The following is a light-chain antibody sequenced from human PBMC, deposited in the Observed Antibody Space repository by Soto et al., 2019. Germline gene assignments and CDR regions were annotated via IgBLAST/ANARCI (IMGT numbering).Light chain of an antibody. J-gene: IGKJ5*01. Sequence: EIVLTQSPGTLSLSPGERATLSCRASERLSSVYLAWYQQRPGQPPRLLIYGASNRATGIPDRFSGSGSGTDFTLIINRLEPEDVAIYYCQQYGGSPRITFGQGTRPEIE. CDR2: GAS. CDR3: QQYGGSPRIT. CDR1: ERLSSVY. V-gene: IGKV3-20*01.